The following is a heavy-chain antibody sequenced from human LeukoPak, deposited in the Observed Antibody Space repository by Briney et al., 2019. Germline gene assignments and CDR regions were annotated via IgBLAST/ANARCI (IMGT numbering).Heavy chain of an antibody. CDR2: ISSSGST. D-gene: IGHD5-18*01. V-gene: IGHV4-59*08. CDR1: GGSISNNY. CDR3: ARHAGLSYGFDY. Sequence: PSETLSLTCTVSGGSISNNYWSWIRQPPGKGLEWIGYISSSGSTNYNPSLKSRVTISVDTSKNQFSLKLSSVTAADTAVYYCARHAGLSYGFDYWGQGTLVTVFS. J-gene: IGHJ4*02.